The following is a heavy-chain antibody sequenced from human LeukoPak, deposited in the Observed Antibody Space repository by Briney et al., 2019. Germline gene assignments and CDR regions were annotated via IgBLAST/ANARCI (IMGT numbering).Heavy chain of an antibody. Sequence: GGSLRPSCAASGFTFSSFGMHWVRQAPGKGLEWVAVISYDGSHKYYADSVKGRFTISRDNSKNTLNLQMNSLRAEDTAVYYCASLGGRTDGAFDYWGQGTLVTVSS. CDR2: ISYDGSHK. CDR1: GFTFSSFG. D-gene: IGHD2-8*02. V-gene: IGHV3-30*03. J-gene: IGHJ4*02. CDR3: ASLGGRTDGAFDY.